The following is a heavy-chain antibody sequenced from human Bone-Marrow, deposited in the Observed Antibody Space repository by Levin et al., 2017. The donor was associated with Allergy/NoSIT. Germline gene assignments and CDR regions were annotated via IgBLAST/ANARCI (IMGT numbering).Heavy chain of an antibody. Sequence: SCAASGFTFSSYWMHWVRQAPGKGLVWVSRINSDGSSISYADSVKGRFTISRDNAKNTLYLQMNSLRAEDTAVYYCARWYKAVAGTFDYWGQGALVTVSS. J-gene: IGHJ4*02. V-gene: IGHV3-74*01. CDR1: GFTFSSYW. D-gene: IGHD6-19*01. CDR2: INSDGSSI. CDR3: ARWYKAVAGTFDY.